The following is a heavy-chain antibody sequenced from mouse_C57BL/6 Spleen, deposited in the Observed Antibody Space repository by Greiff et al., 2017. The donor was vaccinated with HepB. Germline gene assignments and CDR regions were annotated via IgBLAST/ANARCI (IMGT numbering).Heavy chain of an antibody. V-gene: IGHV7-3*01. J-gene: IGHJ4*01. CDR1: GFTFTDYY. CDR3: ARYDYDVTFDYYAMDY. D-gene: IGHD2-4*01. Sequence: EVQLVESGGGLVQPGGSLSLSCAASGFTFTDYYMSWVRQPPGKALEWLGFIRNKANGYTTEYSASVKGRFTISRDNSQSILYLQMNALRAEDSATYYCARYDYDVTFDYYAMDYWGQGTSVTVSS. CDR2: IRNKANGYTT.